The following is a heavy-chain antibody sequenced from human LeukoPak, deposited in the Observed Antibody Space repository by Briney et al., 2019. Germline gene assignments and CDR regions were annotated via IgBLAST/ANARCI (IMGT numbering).Heavy chain of an antibody. V-gene: IGHV4-61*01. CDR3: AREGPMGDIDY. Sequence: SETLSLTCTVSGGSFSSGSYYWSWIRQPPGKGLEWIGYIYYSGSTNYNPSLKSRVTISVDASKNQFSLKLSSVTAVDTAVYYCAREGPMGDIDYWGQGTLVTVSS. J-gene: IGHJ4*02. CDR1: GGSFSSGSYY. CDR2: IYYSGST. D-gene: IGHD3-16*01.